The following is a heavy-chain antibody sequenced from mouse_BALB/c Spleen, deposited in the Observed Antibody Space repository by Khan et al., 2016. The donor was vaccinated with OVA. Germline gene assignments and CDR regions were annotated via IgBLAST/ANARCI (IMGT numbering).Heavy chain of an antibody. V-gene: IGHV5-17*02. CDR2: ISSGSATI. Sequence: EVELVESGGGLVQPGGSRKVSCAASGFTFSSFGMHWVRQAPEKGLEWVAYISSGSATIYYADTVKGRFTITRANAKNTLYLHMTSLSSEAADMYSCTSSKFTTWYFDVWGAETTVTVSS. J-gene: IGHJ1*01. D-gene: IGHD2-12*01. CDR3: TSSKFTTWYFDV. CDR1: GFTFSSFG.